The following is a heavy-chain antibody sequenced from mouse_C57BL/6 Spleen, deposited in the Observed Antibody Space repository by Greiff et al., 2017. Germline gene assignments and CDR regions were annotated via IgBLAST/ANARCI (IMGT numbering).Heavy chain of an antibody. CDR2: IDPETGGT. J-gene: IGHJ4*01. CDR1: GYTFTDYE. Sequence: QVQLQQSGAELVRPGASVTLSCKASGYTFTDYEMHWVKQTPVHGLEWIGAIDPETGGTAYNQKFKGKAILTADKSSSTAYMELRSLTSEDSAVYCCTREGYSYAMDYWGQGTSVTVSS. CDR3: TREGYSYAMDY. V-gene: IGHV1-15*01.